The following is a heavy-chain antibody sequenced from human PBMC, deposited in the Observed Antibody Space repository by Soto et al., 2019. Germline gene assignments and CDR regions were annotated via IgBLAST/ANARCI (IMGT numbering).Heavy chain of an antibody. CDR1: GGSVSSGSYY. V-gene: IGHV4-61*01. CDR3: ARELGAYYYDSRGLFLDY. D-gene: IGHD3-22*01. J-gene: IGHJ4*02. Sequence: PETLSLTCTVSGGSVSSGSYYWSWIRQPPGKGLEWIGYIYYSGSTNYNPSLKSRVTISVDTSKNQFSLKLSSVTAADTAVYYCARELGAYYYDSRGLFLDYWGQGPLVTVSS. CDR2: IYYSGST.